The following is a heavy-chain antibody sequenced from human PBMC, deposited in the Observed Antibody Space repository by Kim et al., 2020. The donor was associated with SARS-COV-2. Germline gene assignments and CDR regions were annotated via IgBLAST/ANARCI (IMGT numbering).Heavy chain of an antibody. CDR1: GDSVSSSTAT. D-gene: IGHD2-21*02. CDR2: TYYRSRWYN. Sequence: SQTLSLTCAISGDSVSSSTATWNWIRQSPSRGLEWLGRTYYRSRWYNDYVVSVKGRITINPDTSKNQFSLHLNSVTPEDTAVYYCARGFHGGGNSGKVDYWGQGTLVTVSS. J-gene: IGHJ4*02. V-gene: IGHV6-1*01. CDR3: ARGFHGGGNSGKVDY.